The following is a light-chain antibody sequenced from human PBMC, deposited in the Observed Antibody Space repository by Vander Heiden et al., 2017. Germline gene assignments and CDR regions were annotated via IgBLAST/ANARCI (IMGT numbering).Light chain of an antibody. V-gene: IGKV4-1*01. CDR2: WAS. Sequence: DIILTQSPVSLAASLGERSTINCKSSQSLFYGSNDKNSLAWYQQKPGQPPRLLIFWASTRESGVPDRCSGSGSGTDFTLTINSLQAEDVAVYYCQQCYATPYTFGQGTKLEIK. CDR1: QSLFYGSNDKNS. J-gene: IGKJ2*01. CDR3: QQCYATPYT.